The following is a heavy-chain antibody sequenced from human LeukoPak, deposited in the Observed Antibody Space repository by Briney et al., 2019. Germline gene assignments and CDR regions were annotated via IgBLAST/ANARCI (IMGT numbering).Heavy chain of an antibody. V-gene: IGHV4-59*01. J-gene: IGHJ6*03. CDR3: ARAPGSAYYPYYYMDV. D-gene: IGHD6-19*01. CDR1: GGSISNYY. Sequence: PSETLSLTCTVSGGSISNYYWSWIRQPPAKGLEWIGYIYYTGSTNYNHSLKSRVTISVDTSKNQFSLNLNSVTAADTAEYYCARAPGSAYYPYYYMDVWGKGTTVTVSS. CDR2: IYYTGST.